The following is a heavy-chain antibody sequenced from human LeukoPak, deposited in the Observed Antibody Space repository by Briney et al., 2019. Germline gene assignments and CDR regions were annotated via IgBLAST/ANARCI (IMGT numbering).Heavy chain of an antibody. D-gene: IGHD6-13*01. V-gene: IGHV4-39*01. Sequence: SETLSLTCTVSGGSISSTSYYWGWIRQAPGKGLEWLASIYYSGATYYNPSLKSRLTVSGDTSNNRFSLELTSVTAADTAVYYCTRQGLQQLLPGSNFWGQGTLVTVSS. J-gene: IGHJ4*02. CDR3: TRQGLQQLLPGSNF. CDR1: GGSISSTSYY. CDR2: IYYSGAT.